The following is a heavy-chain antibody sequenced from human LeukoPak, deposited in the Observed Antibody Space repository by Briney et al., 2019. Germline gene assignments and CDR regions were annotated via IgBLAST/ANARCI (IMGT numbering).Heavy chain of an antibody. V-gene: IGHV4-30-4*01. J-gene: IGHJ4*02. Sequence: SETLSLTCAVYGGSFSGYYWSWIRQPPGKGLEWIGYIYYSGSTYYNPSLKSRVTISVDTSKNQFSLKLSSVTAADTAVYYCARSTYYYDSSGYIADYWGQGTLVTVSS. CDR1: GGSFSGYY. CDR3: ARSTYYYDSSGYIADY. D-gene: IGHD3-22*01. CDR2: IYYSGST.